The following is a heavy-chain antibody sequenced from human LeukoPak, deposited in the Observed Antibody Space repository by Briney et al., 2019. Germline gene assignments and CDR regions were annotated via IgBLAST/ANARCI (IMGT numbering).Heavy chain of an antibody. CDR3: ARAPSEIGGYYPEYFRH. CDR2: IKSDEST. V-gene: IGHV3-74*01. J-gene: IGHJ1*01. D-gene: IGHD3-22*01. CDR1: GFTFSTYW. Sequence: GTLRFSCAATGFTFSTYWMHWLRPAPGKGLMWVSSIKSDESTNYADSVKGRFTSSRDNDKNTVSLQTNSLRPEDTGVYYCARAPSEIGGYYPEYFRHWGQSTLVTVSS.